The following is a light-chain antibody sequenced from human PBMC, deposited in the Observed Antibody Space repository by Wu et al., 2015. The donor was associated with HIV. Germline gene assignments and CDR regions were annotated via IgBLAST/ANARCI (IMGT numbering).Light chain of an antibody. CDR1: QSINTY. V-gene: IGKV1-39*01. CDR2: AAS. J-gene: IGKJ1*01. CDR3: QQSYNTPGA. Sequence: DIQMTQSPSSLSASVGDRVTITCRASQSINTYLNWYQQKPGKAPNLLIYAASNLQSGVPSRFNGSGSGTDFTLTISSLQPEDFATYYCQQSYNTPGAFGQGTNVEIK.